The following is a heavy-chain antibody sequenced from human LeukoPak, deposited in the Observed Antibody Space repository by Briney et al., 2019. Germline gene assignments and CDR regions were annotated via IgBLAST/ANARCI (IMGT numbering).Heavy chain of an antibody. D-gene: IGHD4-17*01. Sequence: SETLSLTCTVSGGSISSYYWSWIRQPPGKGLEWIGYIYYSGSTNYNPSLKSRVTISVDTSKNQFSLKLSSVTAADTAVYYCARHGDYDNWFDPWGQGTLVTVSS. CDR1: GGSISSYY. V-gene: IGHV4-59*08. CDR2: IYYSGST. J-gene: IGHJ5*02. CDR3: ARHGDYDNWFDP.